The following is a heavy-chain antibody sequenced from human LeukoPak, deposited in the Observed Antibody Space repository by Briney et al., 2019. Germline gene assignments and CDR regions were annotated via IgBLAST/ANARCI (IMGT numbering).Heavy chain of an antibody. CDR1: GDSVSSNSAA. CDR2: TYYRSKWYN. CDR3: ARAADYDYVWGSPQNTFDY. D-gene: IGHD3-16*01. V-gene: IGHV6-1*01. Sequence: SQTLSLTCAISGDSVSSNSAAWNWIRQSPSRGLEWLRRTYYRSKWYNDYAVSVKSRITINPDTSKNQFSLQLNSVTPEDTAVYYCARAADYDYVWGSPQNTFDYWGQGTLVTVSS. J-gene: IGHJ4*02.